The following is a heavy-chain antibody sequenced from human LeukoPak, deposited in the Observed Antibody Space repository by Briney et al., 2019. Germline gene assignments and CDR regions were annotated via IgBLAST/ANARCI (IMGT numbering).Heavy chain of an antibody. CDR1: GGSISNDY. CDR3: ARIRSSASPFDY. D-gene: IGHD2-2*01. V-gene: IGHV4-59*01. CDR2: IYHSGST. J-gene: IGHJ4*02. Sequence: SETLSLTCTVSGGSISNDYWSWIRQTPGKGLEWIGYIYHSGSTTYNPSLKSRVTISVDTSKNQFSLKLTSMTAADTAVYYCARIRSSASPFDYWGQGTLVTVSS.